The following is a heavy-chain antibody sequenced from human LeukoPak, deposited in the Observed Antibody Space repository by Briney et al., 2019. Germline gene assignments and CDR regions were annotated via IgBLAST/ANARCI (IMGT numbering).Heavy chain of an antibody. V-gene: IGHV1-2*02. Sequence: ASVKVSCKASGYTFTGYYMHWVRQAPGQGLEWMGWINPNSGGTNYAQKFQGRVTMTRDTSISTAYMELSRLRSDDTAVYYCARGGYCSSTSCYPDGYWGQGTLVTVSS. CDR2: INPNSGGT. CDR1: GYTFTGYY. J-gene: IGHJ4*02. CDR3: ARGGYCSSTSCYPDGY. D-gene: IGHD2-2*01.